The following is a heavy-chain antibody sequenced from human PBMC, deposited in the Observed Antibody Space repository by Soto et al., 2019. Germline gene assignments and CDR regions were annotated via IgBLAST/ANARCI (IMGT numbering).Heavy chain of an antibody. CDR1: GYTFINYD. CDR2: MNPDSGNT. Sequence: QVQLVQSGAEVKKPGASVKVSCKASGYTFINYDINWVRQAPGQGREWVGWMNPDSGNTGYAQNFQGRVTMTGNPSISTVYLELSSLTSEDKAVYYCARRRGSKWWFYLWGQGTLVTVSS. J-gene: IGHJ5*02. D-gene: IGHD1-26*01. V-gene: IGHV1-8*01. CDR3: ARRRGSKWWFYL.